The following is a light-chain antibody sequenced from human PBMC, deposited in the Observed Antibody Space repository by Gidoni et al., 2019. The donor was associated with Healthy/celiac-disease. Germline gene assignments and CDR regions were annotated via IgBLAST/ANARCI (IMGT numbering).Light chain of an antibody. V-gene: IGKV3-11*01. J-gene: IGKJ3*01. CDR3: QQRSNWPPFT. CDR1: QSVSSY. CDR2: DAS. Sequence: EIVLTQSPATLSLSPGERATLSCRASQSVSSYLAWYQQKPGQAPRLLIYDASNRATGIPARFSGSGSGSDFTLTISSLVPEAFAVYYCQQRSNWPPFTFGPGTKVDIK.